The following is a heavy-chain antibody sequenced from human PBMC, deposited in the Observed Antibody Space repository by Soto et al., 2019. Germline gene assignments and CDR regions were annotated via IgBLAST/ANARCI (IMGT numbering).Heavy chain of an antibody. Sequence: EVQLVESGGGLVQPGGSLRVSCAASGFTFTSYWMSWVRQAPGKGLEWVANIKEDGSAKYYLDSVKGRFTISRDNAKHSLYLQMNSLRAEDTAVYYCAREDFYRFDYWGQGNLVTVSS. J-gene: IGHJ4*02. CDR2: IKEDGSAK. CDR3: AREDFYRFDY. V-gene: IGHV3-7*01. CDR1: GFTFTSYW.